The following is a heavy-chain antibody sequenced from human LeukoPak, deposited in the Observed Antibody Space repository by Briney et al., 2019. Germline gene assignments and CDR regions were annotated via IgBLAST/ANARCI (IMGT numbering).Heavy chain of an antibody. CDR1: GGSMGSMSSYY. CDR2: IYYSGST. V-gene: IGHV4-61*01. J-gene: IGHJ4*02. Sequence: PSETLSLTCTVSGGSMGSMSSYYWSWTRQSPGKGLEWIGYIYYSGSTNYNPSLKSRVTISVDTSKNQFSLKLSSVTAADTAVYYCAREASGGWYFDYWGQGTLVTVSS. D-gene: IGHD6-19*01. CDR3: AREASGGWYFDY.